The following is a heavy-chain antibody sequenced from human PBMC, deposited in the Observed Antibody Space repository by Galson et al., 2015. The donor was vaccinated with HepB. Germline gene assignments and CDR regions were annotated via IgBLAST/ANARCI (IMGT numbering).Heavy chain of an antibody. V-gene: IGHV3-23*01. J-gene: IGHJ4*02. Sequence: SLRLSCAASGFTFSSYAMSWVRQAPGKGLEWVSAISGSGGSTYYADSVKGRFTISRDNSKNTLYLQMNSLRAEDTAVYYCAKDYSIAAAGTGFDYWGREPWSPSPQ. CDR1: GFTFSSYA. CDR2: ISGSGGST. CDR3: AKDYSIAAAGTGFDY. D-gene: IGHD6-13*01.